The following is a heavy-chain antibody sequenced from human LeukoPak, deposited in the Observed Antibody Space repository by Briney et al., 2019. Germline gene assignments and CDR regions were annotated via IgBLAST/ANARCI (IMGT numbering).Heavy chain of an antibody. CDR1: GDSVSSNSAA. D-gene: IGHD3-9*01. V-gene: IGHV6-1*01. J-gene: IGHJ6*02. CDR2: TYYRSKWYN. CDR3: ARGSRNAFDWLLGPGEQEYGMDV. Sequence: SQTLSLTCAISGDSVSSNSAAWNWIRQSPSRGLEWLGRTYYRSKWYNDYAVYVKSRITINPDTSKNQFSLQLNSVTPEDTAVYYCARGSRNAFDWLLGPGEQEYGMDVWGQGTTVTVSS.